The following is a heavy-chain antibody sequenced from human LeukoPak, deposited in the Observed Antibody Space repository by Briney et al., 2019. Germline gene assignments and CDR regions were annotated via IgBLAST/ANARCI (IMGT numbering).Heavy chain of an antibody. V-gene: IGHV3-30*04. J-gene: IGHJ4*02. Sequence: PGGSLRLSCATSGFTFSSSAMHWVRQAPGKGLEWVAFISHDGSNEYYADSVKGRFTISRDSSKNTPYLQMNSLRAEDTAVYYCARNYYDRSGYSDTFDYWGQGTLVTVSS. CDR3: ARNYYDRSGYSDTFDY. CDR2: ISHDGSNE. CDR1: GFTFSSSA. D-gene: IGHD3-22*01.